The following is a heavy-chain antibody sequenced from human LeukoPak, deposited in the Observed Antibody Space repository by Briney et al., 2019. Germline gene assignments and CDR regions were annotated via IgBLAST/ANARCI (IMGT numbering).Heavy chain of an antibody. CDR1: GFTFSSYW. J-gene: IGHJ4*02. D-gene: IGHD5-18*01. Sequence: GGSLRLSCAASGFTFSSYWMSWVRQAPGKGLEWVANIKKDGSEKYYVDSVKGRFTISRDNAKTSLYLQMNSLRAEDTAVYYCARDLSGVTGYTYGRGIGYWGQGTLVTVSS. CDR2: IKKDGSEK. CDR3: ARDLSGVTGYTYGRGIGY. V-gene: IGHV3-7*01.